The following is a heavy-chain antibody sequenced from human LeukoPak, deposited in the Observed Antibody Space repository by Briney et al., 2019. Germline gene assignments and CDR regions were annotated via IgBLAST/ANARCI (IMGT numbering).Heavy chain of an antibody. Sequence: GGSLRLSCAASGFTFSSYSMNWVRQAPGKGLQWVSSISSSSSYIYYADSVKGRFTISRDNAKNSLYLQMNSLRAEDTAVYYCARRHDFYYYYGMDVWGQGTTVTVSS. CDR2: ISSSSSYI. J-gene: IGHJ6*02. CDR1: GFTFSSYS. D-gene: IGHD2-21*02. CDR3: ARRHDFYYYYGMDV. V-gene: IGHV3-21*01.